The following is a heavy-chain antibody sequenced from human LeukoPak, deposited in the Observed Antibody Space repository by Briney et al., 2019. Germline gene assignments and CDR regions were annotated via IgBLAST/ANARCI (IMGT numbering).Heavy chain of an antibody. Sequence: PGGSLRLSCAASGFTFSSYWMHWVRQAPGKGLVWVSRINSDGSSTSYADSVKGRFTISRANAKNTLYLQMNSLRAEDTAVYYCARVAWGSAADAFDIWGQGTMVTVSS. CDR3: ARVAWGSAADAFDI. D-gene: IGHD3-16*01. J-gene: IGHJ3*02. CDR1: GFTFSSYW. V-gene: IGHV3-74*01. CDR2: INSDGSST.